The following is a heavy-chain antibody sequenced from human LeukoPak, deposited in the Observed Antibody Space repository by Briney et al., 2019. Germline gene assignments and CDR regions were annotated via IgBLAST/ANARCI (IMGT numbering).Heavy chain of an antibody. CDR2: ISGSGGST. Sequence: GGSLRLSCAASGFTFSSYAMSWVRQAPGKGLEWVSAISGSGGSTYYADSVKGRFTISRDNSKNTLYLQTNSLRAEDTAVYYCAKDLTWIQLWLPFDYWGQGTLVTVSS. CDR1: GFTFSSYA. J-gene: IGHJ4*02. V-gene: IGHV3-23*01. CDR3: AKDLTWIQLWLPFDY. D-gene: IGHD5-18*01.